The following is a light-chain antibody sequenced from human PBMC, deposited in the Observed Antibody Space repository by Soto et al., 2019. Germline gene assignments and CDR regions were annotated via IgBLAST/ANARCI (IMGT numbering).Light chain of an antibody. CDR3: QQYGNSPIT. CDR1: QSVSSN. Sequence: EIVMTQSPATLSLSPGERATLSCRASQSVSSNLAWYQQKPGQAPRLLIYGASTRATGIPARFSGSGSGTDFTLTISRLEPEDFAVYYCQQYGNSPITFGQGTRLEIK. J-gene: IGKJ5*01. V-gene: IGKV3-15*01. CDR2: GAS.